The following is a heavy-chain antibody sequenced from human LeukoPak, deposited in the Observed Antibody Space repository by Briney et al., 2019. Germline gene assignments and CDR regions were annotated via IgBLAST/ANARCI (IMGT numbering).Heavy chain of an antibody. D-gene: IGHD6-13*01. CDR3: ARGPHRVFDC. J-gene: IGHJ4*02. V-gene: IGHV4-34*01. Sequence: PSETLSLTCAVYGGSFSGYYWSWIRQPPGKGLEWIGEINHSGSTNYNPSLKSRVTISVDTSKNQFSLKLSSVTAADTAVYYCARGPHRVFDCWGQGTLVTVSS. CDR2: INHSGST. CDR1: GGSFSGYY.